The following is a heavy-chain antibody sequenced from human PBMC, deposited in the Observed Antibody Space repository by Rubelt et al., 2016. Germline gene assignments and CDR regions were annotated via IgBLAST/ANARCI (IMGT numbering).Heavy chain of an antibody. J-gene: IGHJ6*02. Sequence: RGGSIYYADSVKGRFTISRDNSKNTLYLQMNSLRAEDRAVYYCARDLNYYYGMDVWGQGTTVTVSS. V-gene: IGHV3-53*05. CDR3: ARDLNYYYGMDV. CDR2: RGGSI.